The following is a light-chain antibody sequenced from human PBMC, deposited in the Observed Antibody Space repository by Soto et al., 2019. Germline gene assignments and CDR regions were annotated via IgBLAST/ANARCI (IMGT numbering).Light chain of an antibody. J-gene: IGLJ2*01. Sequence: QSALTQPRSASGSPGQSVTISCTGTSSDVGGYNSVSWYQQHPGKAPKLMIYEVSKRPSGVPDRFSGSKSGNTASLTVSGLQAEDEADYYCSSYAGSNNLVFGGGTKLTVL. CDR3: SSYAGSNNLV. CDR1: SSDVGGYNS. V-gene: IGLV2-8*01. CDR2: EVS.